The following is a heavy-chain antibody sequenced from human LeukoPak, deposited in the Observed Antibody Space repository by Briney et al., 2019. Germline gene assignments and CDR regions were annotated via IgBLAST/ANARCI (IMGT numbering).Heavy chain of an antibody. V-gene: IGHV3-53*04. J-gene: IGHJ4*02. CDR2: LYGAGST. Sequence: GGSLRLSCAASGFNVSSNYMSWVRQAPGKGLVWVSVLYGAGSTYYADSVKGRFTITRHDSQNTLFLQMNSLRAEDTAVYYCARGGTPGFSTGRIDYWGQGTLVTVSS. CDR3: ARGGTPGFSTGRIDY. D-gene: IGHD6-19*01. CDR1: GFNVSSNY.